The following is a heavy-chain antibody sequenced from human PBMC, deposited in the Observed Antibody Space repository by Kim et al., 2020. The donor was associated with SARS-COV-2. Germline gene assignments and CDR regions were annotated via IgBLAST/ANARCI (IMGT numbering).Heavy chain of an antibody. Sequence: TYYADSVKGRFTISRDNSKNTLYLQMNSLRAEDTAVYYCAVGATTCSFDYWGQGTLVTVSS. CDR3: AVGATTCSFDY. J-gene: IGHJ4*02. D-gene: IGHD1-26*01. CDR2: T. V-gene: IGHV3-23*01.